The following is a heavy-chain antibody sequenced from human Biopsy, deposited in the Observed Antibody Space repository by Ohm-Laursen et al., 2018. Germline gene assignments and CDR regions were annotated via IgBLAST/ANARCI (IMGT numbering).Heavy chain of an antibody. V-gene: IGHV1-18*01. J-gene: IGHJ6*02. CDR2: VKTENGNT. D-gene: IGHD1-1*01. CDR3: ARAKLEPVYYYYGMDV. Sequence: SVTASCKTSGYIFTSYGISWVRQAPGQGLEWMGWVKTENGNTIYAQNLQGRVTMTADTSTSTAYMEVTSLRSDDTAVYYCARAKLEPVYYYYGMDVWGQGTTVTVSS. CDR1: GYIFTSYG.